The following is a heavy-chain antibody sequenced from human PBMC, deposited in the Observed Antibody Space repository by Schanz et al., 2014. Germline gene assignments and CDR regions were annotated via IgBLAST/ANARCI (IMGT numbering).Heavy chain of an antibody. Sequence: QVQLQESGPGLVKPSQTLSLTCNVSGDSMSSGGYYWNWIRQHPGKGLEWIGYIYDSGNTYYNPSLKSRVTMSIDTSENQCSLNLGSVTGADTAVYYCARLVGASFYYGMDVWGQGTTVTVSS. CDR2: IYDSGNT. CDR3: ARLVGASFYYGMDV. J-gene: IGHJ6*02. CDR1: GDSMSSGGYY. V-gene: IGHV4-31*03. D-gene: IGHD2-15*01.